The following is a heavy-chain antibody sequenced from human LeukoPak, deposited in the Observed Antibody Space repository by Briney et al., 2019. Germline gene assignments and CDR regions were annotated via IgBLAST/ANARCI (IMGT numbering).Heavy chain of an antibody. Sequence: PRGSLRLSCAASGFTFSSYGMHRVRQAPGKGLEWVAVIWYDGSNKYYADSVKGRFTISRDNSKNTLYLQMNSLRAEDTAVYYCARDRSYSGAFDIWGQGTMVTVSS. CDR3: ARDRSYSGAFDI. CDR1: GFTFSSYG. D-gene: IGHD3-10*01. V-gene: IGHV3-33*01. CDR2: IWYDGSNK. J-gene: IGHJ3*02.